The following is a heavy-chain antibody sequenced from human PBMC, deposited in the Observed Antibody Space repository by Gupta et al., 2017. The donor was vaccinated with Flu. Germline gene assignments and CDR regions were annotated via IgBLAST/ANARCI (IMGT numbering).Heavy chain of an antibody. D-gene: IGHD3-10*01. J-gene: IGHJ5*02. Sequence: QVQLVESGGGVVQPGRSLRLSCAASGFTFSSYGMHWVRQAPGKGLEWVAVISYDGSNKYYADSVKGRSTISRDNSKNTLYLQMNSLRAEDTAVYYCAKESRIYYYGSGSYYEAWGQGTLVTVSS. V-gene: IGHV3-30*18. CDR1: GFTFSSYG. CDR3: AKESRIYYYGSGSYYEA. CDR2: ISYDGSNK.